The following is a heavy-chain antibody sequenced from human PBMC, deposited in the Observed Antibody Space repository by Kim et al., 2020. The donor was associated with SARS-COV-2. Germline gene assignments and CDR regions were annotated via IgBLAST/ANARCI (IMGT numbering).Heavy chain of an antibody. D-gene: IGHD2-2*01. CDR1: GGSFSGYY. J-gene: IGHJ6*03. CDR2: INHSGST. Sequence: SETLSLTCAVYGGSFSGYYWSWIRQPPGKGLEWIGEINHSGSTNYNPSLKSRVTISVDTSKNQFSLKLSSVTAADTAVYYCARFPGNASAIRRRDYYMDVWGKGTTVTVSS. V-gene: IGHV4-34*01. CDR3: ARFPGNASAIRRRDYYMDV.